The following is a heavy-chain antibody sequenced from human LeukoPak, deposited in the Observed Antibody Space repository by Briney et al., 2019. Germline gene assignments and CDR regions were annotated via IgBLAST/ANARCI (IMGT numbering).Heavy chain of an antibody. J-gene: IGHJ4*02. Sequence: GGSLRLSCAASGFTFSDYDMHWVRQPTGKGLEWVSSIGTLSDTYSPGSVKGRFTISRDNSKNTLYLQMNSLRAEDTAVYYCARDTRGARDNYFDYWGQGTLVTVSS. V-gene: IGHV3-13*01. D-gene: IGHD3-16*01. CDR3: ARDTRGARDNYFDY. CDR1: GFTFSDYD. CDR2: IGTLSDT.